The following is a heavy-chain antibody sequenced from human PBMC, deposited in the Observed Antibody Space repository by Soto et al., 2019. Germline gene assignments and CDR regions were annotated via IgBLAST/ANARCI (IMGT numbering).Heavy chain of an antibody. V-gene: IGHV3-23*01. CDR2: ITSNGDST. J-gene: IGHJ4*02. D-gene: IGHD2-2*02. CDR3: AKDSPSYTTSPFYFDS. CDR1: GFDFNKYA. Sequence: PGGSLILSCAAFGFDFNKYAMTWVRQAPGKGLQWVSSITSNGDSTYYADSVKGRFTTSRDNSKNTLYLQMNSLRADDTAVFYCAKDSPSYTTSPFYFDSWGQGTLVTVSS.